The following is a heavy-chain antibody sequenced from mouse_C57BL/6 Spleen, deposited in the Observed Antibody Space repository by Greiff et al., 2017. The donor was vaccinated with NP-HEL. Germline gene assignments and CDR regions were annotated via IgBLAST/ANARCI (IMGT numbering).Heavy chain of an antibody. J-gene: IGHJ1*03. CDR1: GYSFTSYY. Sequence: VQLQQSGPELVKPGASVKISCKASGYSFTSYYIHWVKLRPGQGLEWIGWIYPGSGNTKYNEKFKGKATLTADTSSSTAYMQLSSLTSEDSAVYYCARSLFYWYFDGWGTGTTVTVSS. CDR2: IYPGSGNT. CDR3: ARSLFYWYFDG. V-gene: IGHV1-66*01.